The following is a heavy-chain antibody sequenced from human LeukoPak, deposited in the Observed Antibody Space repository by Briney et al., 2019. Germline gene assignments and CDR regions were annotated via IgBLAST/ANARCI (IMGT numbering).Heavy chain of an antibody. J-gene: IGHJ3*02. V-gene: IGHV3-48*03. CDR1: GFTSSRYE. Sequence: PGGSLRLSCAASGFTSSRYEMNGVRQAPGKGLEWVSYISSSGSTIYYADSVKGRFTISRDNAKNSLYLQMNSLRAEDTAVYYCATDVPMEMVTHDAFDIWGQGTMVTVSS. CDR3: ATDVPMEMVTHDAFDI. D-gene: IGHD5-24*01. CDR2: ISSSGSTI.